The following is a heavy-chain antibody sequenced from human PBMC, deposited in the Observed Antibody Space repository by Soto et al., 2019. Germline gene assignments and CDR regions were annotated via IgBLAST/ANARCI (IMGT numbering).Heavy chain of an antibody. V-gene: IGHV3-33*01. CDR3: ARDGIGGTVFRGYLDY. CDR1: GGIFHGYG. J-gene: IGHJ4*02. CDR2: IRFDGSNE. D-gene: IGHD1-7*01. Sequence: QEQLVESGGGVVQPGTSLRLSCAVPGGIFHGYGMHWVRQAPGKGLEWVAIIRFDGSNEEYADSVKGRFTISRDNSKNTLYLQMNNLGAEDTAVYYCARDGIGGTVFRGYLDYWGRGTVGTVSS.